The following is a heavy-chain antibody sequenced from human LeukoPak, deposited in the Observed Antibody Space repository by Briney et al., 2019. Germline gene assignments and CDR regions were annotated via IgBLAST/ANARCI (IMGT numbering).Heavy chain of an antibody. Sequence: GGSLRLSCAASGFTFSSYEMNWVRQAPGKGLEYVSAISSNGGSTYYADSAKGRFTISRDNSKNTLYLQMSSLRAEDTAVYYCVKSQGFRRFHSTNFDYWGQGTLVTVSS. CDR1: GFTFSSYE. J-gene: IGHJ4*02. V-gene: IGHV3-64D*06. CDR2: ISSNGGST. CDR3: VKSQGFRRFHSTNFDY. D-gene: IGHD2-2*01.